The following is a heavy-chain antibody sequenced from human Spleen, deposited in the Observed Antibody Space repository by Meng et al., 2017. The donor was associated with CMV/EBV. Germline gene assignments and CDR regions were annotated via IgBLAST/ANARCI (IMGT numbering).Heavy chain of an antibody. J-gene: IGHJ4*02. Sequence: GGSLRLSCAASGFTVSSNYMTWVRQAPGKGLEWVSVIYSSGSTYYADSVKGRFTIPRDNSKNTLYLQMNSLRAEDTAVYYCARDRLGIVTRSFGYWGQGTLVTVSS. CDR3: ARDRLGIVTRSFGY. CDR2: IYSSGST. CDR1: GFTVSSNY. D-gene: IGHD6-6*01. V-gene: IGHV3-66*03.